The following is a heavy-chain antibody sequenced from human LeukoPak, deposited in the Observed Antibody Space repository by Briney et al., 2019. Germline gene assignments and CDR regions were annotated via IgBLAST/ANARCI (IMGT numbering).Heavy chain of an antibody. J-gene: IGHJ5*02. CDR1: GGSISSYY. V-gene: IGHV4-59*01. D-gene: IGHD3-3*01. CDR2: IYYSGST. Sequence: SETLSLTCTVSGGSISSYYWSWIRQPPGKGLEWIGYIYYSGSTNYNPSLKSRVTISVDTSKNQFSLKLSSVTAADTAVYYCARDLGYDFWSGYFNWFDPWGQGTLVTVSS. CDR3: ARDLGYDFWSGYFNWFDP.